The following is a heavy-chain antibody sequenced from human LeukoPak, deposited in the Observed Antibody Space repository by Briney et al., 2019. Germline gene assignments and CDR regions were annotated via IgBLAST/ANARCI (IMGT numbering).Heavy chain of an antibody. CDR3: AKYGAYTVTYPDV. CDR1: GFTFSSYG. CDR2: ISYEGSIK. J-gene: IGHJ6*02. D-gene: IGHD4-17*01. V-gene: IGHV3-30*18. Sequence: GRSLRLSCAASGFTFSSYGMHWVRQAPGKGLEWVAVISYEGSIKYYADSVKGRFTISRDNSKNTVYLQMNSLRAEDTAVYYCAKYGAYTVTYPDVWGQGTAVTVSS.